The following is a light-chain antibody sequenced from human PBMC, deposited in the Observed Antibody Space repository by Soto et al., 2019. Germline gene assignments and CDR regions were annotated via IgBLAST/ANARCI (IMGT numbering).Light chain of an antibody. J-gene: IGKJ3*01. V-gene: IGKV3-20*01. CDR3: QQYDASPLT. CDR1: QSISSY. Sequence: EIVMTQSPATLSLSPLQRAALSCRASQSISSYLAWYQQKPGQTPRLLIYAASTRDTDIPDRFNGSGSGTDFALTISRLEPEDFALYYCQQYDASPLTFGPGTKVDI. CDR2: AAS.